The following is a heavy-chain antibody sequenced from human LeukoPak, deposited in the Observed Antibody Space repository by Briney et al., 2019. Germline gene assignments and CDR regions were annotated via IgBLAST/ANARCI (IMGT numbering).Heavy chain of an antibody. V-gene: IGHV1-69*01. D-gene: IGHD3-10*01. Sequence: ASVRVSCKASGGTFSSYAISWVRQAPGQGLEWTGGIIPIFGTADYAQKFQGRVTITADESTSTAYMELSSLRSEDTAVYYCARDPSMVRGENTPYFDYWGQGTLVTVSS. J-gene: IGHJ4*02. CDR1: GGTFSSYA. CDR2: IIPIFGTA. CDR3: ARDPSMVRGENTPYFDY.